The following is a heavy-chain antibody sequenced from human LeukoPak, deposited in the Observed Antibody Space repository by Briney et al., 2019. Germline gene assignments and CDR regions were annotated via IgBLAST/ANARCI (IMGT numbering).Heavy chain of an antibody. D-gene: IGHD4-17*01. Sequence: GGSLRLSCAASGFTFSSHWMHWVRQAPGKGLVWVSRINNAGSDTTYADSVKGRFTISRDNAKNTLYLQMNSLRAEDTAVYYCARGVNGDSRFDPWGQGTLVTVSS. J-gene: IGHJ5*02. CDR2: INNAGSDT. CDR1: GFTFSSHW. V-gene: IGHV3-74*01. CDR3: ARGVNGDSRFDP.